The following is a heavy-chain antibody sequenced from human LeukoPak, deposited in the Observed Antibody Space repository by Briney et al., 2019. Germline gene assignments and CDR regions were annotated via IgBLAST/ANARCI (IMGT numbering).Heavy chain of an antibody. CDR2: INPNSGGT. J-gene: IGHJ4*02. Sequence: ASVKASCKASGYTFTGYYMHWVRQAPGQGLEWMGWINPNSGGTNYAQKFQGRVTMTRDTSISTAYMELSRLRSDDTAVYYCARDQDYYDSSGYHYWGQGTLVTVSS. D-gene: IGHD3-22*01. CDR3: ARDQDYYDSSGYHY. CDR1: GYTFTGYY. V-gene: IGHV1-2*02.